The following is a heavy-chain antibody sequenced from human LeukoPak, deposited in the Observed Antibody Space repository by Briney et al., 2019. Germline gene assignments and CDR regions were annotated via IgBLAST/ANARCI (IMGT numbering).Heavy chain of an antibody. J-gene: IGHJ4*02. CDR3: ARDSFWSGYYPFDS. CDR2: INSDGSSS. D-gene: IGHD3-3*01. V-gene: IGHV3-74*01. Sequence: GGSLRLSCAASGFTFTSYWMHWARQAPGKGLVWVSRINSDGSSSFYADSVKGRFTISRDNAKNTLYLHMNSLRADDTAVYYCARDSFWSGYYPFDSWGQGTLVTVSS. CDR1: GFTFTSYW.